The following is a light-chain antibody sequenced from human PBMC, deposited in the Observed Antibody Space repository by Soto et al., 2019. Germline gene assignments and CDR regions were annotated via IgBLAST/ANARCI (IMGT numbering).Light chain of an antibody. V-gene: IGLV2-8*01. CDR2: EVS. Sequence: QSALTQPPSASGSPGQSVTISCTGTSSDVGGYNFVSWYQQHPGKVPKSVIFEVSKRPSGVPDRFSGSKSGNTASLTVSGLQAEDEADYYCSSFGAGKKVLFGGGTKLTVL. J-gene: IGLJ3*02. CDR1: SSDVGGYNF. CDR3: SSFGAGKKVL.